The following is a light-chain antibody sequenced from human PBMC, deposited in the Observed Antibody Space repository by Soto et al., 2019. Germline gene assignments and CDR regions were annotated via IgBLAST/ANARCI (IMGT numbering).Light chain of an antibody. V-gene: IGKV1-9*01. CDR1: QGISSY. CDR3: QQLNSYPLT. Sequence: IQLTQSPSSLSASVGDRVTITCRASQGISSYLAWYQQKPGKAPKLLIYAASTLQSGVPSRFSGSASGTDFTLTISSLQPEDFATYYCQQLNSYPLTFGPGTKVDIK. CDR2: AAS. J-gene: IGKJ3*01.